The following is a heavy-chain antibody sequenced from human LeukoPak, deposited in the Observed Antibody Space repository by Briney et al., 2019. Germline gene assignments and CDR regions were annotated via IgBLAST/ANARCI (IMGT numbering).Heavy chain of an antibody. Sequence: GGSLRLSCAASGFTFSNYAMAWVRKAPGRGLNWVAGMTGNGGTTYYADSVKGRFTISRDNSKKTLYLQMNNLRAEDTAVYFCARRDYSDSNGYAPLFDFWGQGALVTVSS. CDR2: MTGNGGTT. D-gene: IGHD3-22*01. CDR1: GFTFSNYA. CDR3: ARRDYSDSNGYAPLFDF. V-gene: IGHV3-23*01. J-gene: IGHJ4*02.